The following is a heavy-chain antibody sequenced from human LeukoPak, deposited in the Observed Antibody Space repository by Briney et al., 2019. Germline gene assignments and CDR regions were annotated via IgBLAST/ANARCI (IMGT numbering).Heavy chain of an antibody. J-gene: IGHJ3*02. CDR3: ARGTIYDTSSNYYYVNAFDI. D-gene: IGHD3-22*01. Sequence: SVKVSCKASGGTSTNYVITWVRQAPGQGLEWMGRIVPVVGVANYAQKFQGRVTITADKSTSTGYLELSSLRSDDTAVYYCARGTIYDTSSNYYYVNAFDIWGQGTMVTVSS. V-gene: IGHV1-69*04. CDR2: IVPVVGVA. CDR1: GGTSTNYV.